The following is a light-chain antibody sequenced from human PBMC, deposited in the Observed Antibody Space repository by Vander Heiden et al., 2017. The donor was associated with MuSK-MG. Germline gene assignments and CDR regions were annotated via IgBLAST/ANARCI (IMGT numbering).Light chain of an antibody. V-gene: IGLV3-21*04. J-gene: IGLJ2*01. CDR3: QVWDRGSDHVV. CDR2: YDD. CDR1: HIPPQR. Sequence: SYVLTQPPSVSLGPAETATLACAGDHIPPQRVTSYQQRPGQAPVLVIHYDDDRPSGIPERVTGSNSGSPATLTISRVEAGDEADYFCQVWDRGSDHVVFGGGTKLTGL.